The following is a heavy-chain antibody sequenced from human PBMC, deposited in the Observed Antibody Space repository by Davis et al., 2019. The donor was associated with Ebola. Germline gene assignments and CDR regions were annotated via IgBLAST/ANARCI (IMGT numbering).Heavy chain of an antibody. Sequence: GESLKISCAASGFTFSSYAMSWVRQAPGKGLEWVSAISGSGGSTYYADSVKGRFTISRDNSKNTLYLQMNSLRAEDTAVYYCAKDPSSTPYLDWFDPWGQGTLVTVSS. V-gene: IGHV3-23*01. J-gene: IGHJ5*02. CDR3: AKDPSSTPYLDWFDP. D-gene: IGHD6-13*01. CDR2: ISGSGGST. CDR1: GFTFSSYA.